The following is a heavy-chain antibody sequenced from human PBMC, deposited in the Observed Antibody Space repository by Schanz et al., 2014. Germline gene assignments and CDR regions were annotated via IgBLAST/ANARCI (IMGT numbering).Heavy chain of an antibody. D-gene: IGHD1-1*01. Sequence: QVQLQESGPGLVKPSQTLSLTCTVSGGSIRSGTYYWSWIRQPAGKALEWVGRVFPNGITNYNPSRKSRVTISLEPPKNQFSLTLPSLTAADTAVYYCARDTTWRLDLWGRGTLVTVSS. CDR2: VFPNGIT. CDR1: GGSIRSGTYY. CDR3: ARDTTWRLDL. V-gene: IGHV4-61*02. J-gene: IGHJ2*01.